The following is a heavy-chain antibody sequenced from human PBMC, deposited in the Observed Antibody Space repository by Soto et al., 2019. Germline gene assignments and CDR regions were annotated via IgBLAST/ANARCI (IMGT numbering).Heavy chain of an antibody. CDR2: INQDGNEK. CDR3: ASPPVAARYFHY. Sequence: EVQLVESGGGLVQPGGSPRLSCSVSGFTFNSAWMSWVRQAPGKGLEWVVNINQDGNEKFYVDSVMGRFTISRDNAKKSLFLQMNSLRVEDPAVYYWASPPVAARYFHYWGRGTLVTVSS. CDR1: GFTFNSAW. D-gene: IGHD6-6*01. J-gene: IGHJ4*02. V-gene: IGHV3-7*01.